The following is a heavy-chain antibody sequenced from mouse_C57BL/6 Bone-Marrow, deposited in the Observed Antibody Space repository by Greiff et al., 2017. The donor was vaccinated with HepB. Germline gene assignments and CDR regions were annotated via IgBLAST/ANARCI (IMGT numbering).Heavy chain of an antibody. Sequence: QVQLQQPGAELVKPGASVKLSCKASGYTFTSYWMHWVKQRPGRGLEWIGWIDPNSGGTKYNEKFKSKATLTVDKPSSTAYMQLSSLTSEDAAVYYCSRSRRFTTVMDYWGPGTSVTVSS. J-gene: IGHJ4*01. CDR1: GYTFTSYW. CDR3: SRSRRFTTVMDY. CDR2: IDPNSGGT. V-gene: IGHV1-72*01. D-gene: IGHD1-1*01.